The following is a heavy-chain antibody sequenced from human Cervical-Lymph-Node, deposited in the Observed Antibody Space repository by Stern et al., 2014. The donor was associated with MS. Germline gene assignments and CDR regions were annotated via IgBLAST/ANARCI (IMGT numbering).Heavy chain of an antibody. CDR2: IIPSFDTP. CDR1: GGTFTSFS. Sequence: QDQLVQSGAEVKKPGSSVKVSCKASGGTFTSFSINWVRQVPGQSLEWLGVIIPSFDTPNYAQKFQGRVTITADSSTSTVYLALNSLRSDDTAVYYCVLPSTVTTAAFDVWGRGTMVTVSS. CDR3: VLPSTVTTAAFDV. D-gene: IGHD4-17*01. V-gene: IGHV1-69*14. J-gene: IGHJ3*01.